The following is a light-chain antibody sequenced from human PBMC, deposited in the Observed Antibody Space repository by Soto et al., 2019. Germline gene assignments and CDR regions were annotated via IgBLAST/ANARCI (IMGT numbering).Light chain of an antibody. Sequence: QSALTQPASVSGSPGQSITISCSGTSSDVGGYNYVSWYQQHPGKAPKLMIYEVSNRPSGVSNRFSGSKSGNTASLTISGLQAEDEADYYCNSYTKSSTLNWVFGGGTKLTVL. CDR2: EVS. V-gene: IGLV2-14*01. J-gene: IGLJ3*02. CDR3: NSYTKSSTLNWV. CDR1: SSDVGGYNY.